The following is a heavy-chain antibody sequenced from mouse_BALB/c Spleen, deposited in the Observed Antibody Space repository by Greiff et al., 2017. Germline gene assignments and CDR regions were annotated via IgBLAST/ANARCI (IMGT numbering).Heavy chain of an antibody. CDR1: GFAFSSYD. CDR3: ARHDGYFFYAMDY. Sequence: EVQLVESGGGLVKPGGSLKLSCAASGFAFSSYDMSWVRQTPEKRLEWVAYISSGGGSTYYPDTVKGRFTISRDNAKNTLYLQMSSLKSEDTAMYYCARHDGYFFYAMDYWGQGTSVTVSS. CDR2: ISSGGGST. J-gene: IGHJ4*01. V-gene: IGHV5-12-1*01. D-gene: IGHD2-3*01.